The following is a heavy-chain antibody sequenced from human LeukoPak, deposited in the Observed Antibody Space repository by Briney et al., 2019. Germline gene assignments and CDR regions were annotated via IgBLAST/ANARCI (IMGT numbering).Heavy chain of an antibody. V-gene: IGHV4-59*01. CDR3: ASGILTGLDYFDY. Sequence: GSLRLSCAASGFTFSSYAMSWVRQPPGKGLEWIGYIYYSGSTNYNPSLKSRVTISVDTSKNQFSLKLSSVTAADTAMYYCASGILTGLDYFDYWGQGTLVTVSS. J-gene: IGHJ4*02. D-gene: IGHD3-9*01. CDR2: IYYSGST. CDR1: GFTFSSYA.